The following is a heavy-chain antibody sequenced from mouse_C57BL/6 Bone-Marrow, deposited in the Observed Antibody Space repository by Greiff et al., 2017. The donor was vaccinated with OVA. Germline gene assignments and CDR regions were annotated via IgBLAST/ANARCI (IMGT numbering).Heavy chain of an antibody. CDR1: GYTFTSYW. Sequence: VQLQQPGAELVRPGSSVKLSCKASGYTFTSYWMHWVKQRPIQGLEWIGNIDPSDSETHYNQKFKDKATLTVDKSSSTAYMQLSSLTSEDSAVYYCARDTTVVATNWYFDVWGTGTTVTVSS. V-gene: IGHV1-52*01. CDR2: IDPSDSET. J-gene: IGHJ1*03. CDR3: ARDTTVVATNWYFDV. D-gene: IGHD1-1*01.